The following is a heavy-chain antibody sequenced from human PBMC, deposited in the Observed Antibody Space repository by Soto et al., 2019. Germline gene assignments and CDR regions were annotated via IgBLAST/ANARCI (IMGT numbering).Heavy chain of an antibody. CDR2: IYHSGST. CDR1: GASISNSY. V-gene: IGHV4-59*12. CDR3: ARAGTDYDILTGTIKHYFDY. D-gene: IGHD3-9*01. Sequence: SETLSLTCTVSGASISNSYWSWIRQPPGKRLEWIGYIYHSGSTYYNPSLKSRVTISVDRSKNQFSLKLSSVTAADTAVYYCARAGTDYDILTGTIKHYFDYWGQGTLVTVSS. J-gene: IGHJ4*02.